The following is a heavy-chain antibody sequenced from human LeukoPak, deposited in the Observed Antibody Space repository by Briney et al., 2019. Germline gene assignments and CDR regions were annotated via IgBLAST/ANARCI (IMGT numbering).Heavy chain of an antibody. D-gene: IGHD1-26*01. J-gene: IGHJ4*02. Sequence: PGGSLRLSCAASGFTFSSYGMHWVRQAPGKGLEWVAFIRYDGSNKYYADSVKGRFTISRDNSENTLYLQMNSLRAEDTAVYYCAKPDPYSGSYYYYFDYWGQGTLVTVSS. CDR1: GFTFSSYG. V-gene: IGHV3-30*02. CDR2: IRYDGSNK. CDR3: AKPDPYSGSYYYYFDY.